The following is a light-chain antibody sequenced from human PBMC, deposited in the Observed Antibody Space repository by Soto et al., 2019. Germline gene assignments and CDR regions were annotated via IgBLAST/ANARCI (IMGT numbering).Light chain of an antibody. CDR3: QQYDSYSFT. Sequence: DVQMTQSPSTLSASVGDRVTITCRASQSIGTWLAWYQQKPGKAPNLLIYKASRLESGVPSRFSGSGSGTEFTLTISSLQPDDYATYYCQQYDSYSFTFGQGTKLEIK. V-gene: IGKV1-5*03. CDR1: QSIGTW. CDR2: KAS. J-gene: IGKJ2*01.